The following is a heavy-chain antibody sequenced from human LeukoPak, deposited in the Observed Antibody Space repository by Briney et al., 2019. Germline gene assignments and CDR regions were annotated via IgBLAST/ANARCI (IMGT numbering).Heavy chain of an antibody. Sequence: SETLSLTCAVSGVSISSGGYSWSWIRQPPGKGLEWIGYIYHSGSTYYNPSLKSRVTISVDRSKNQFSLKLSSVTAADTAVYYCARGFATWDYWGQGTLVTVSS. CDR2: IYHSGST. J-gene: IGHJ4*02. CDR1: GVSISSGGYS. CDR3: ARGFATWDY. V-gene: IGHV4-30-2*01.